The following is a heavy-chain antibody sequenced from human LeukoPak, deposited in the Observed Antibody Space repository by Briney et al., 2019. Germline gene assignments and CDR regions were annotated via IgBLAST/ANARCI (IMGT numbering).Heavy chain of an antibody. CDR2: ISGSGGST. CDR3: ARHRSSWLIDY. D-gene: IGHD6-6*01. J-gene: IGHJ4*02. CDR1: GFTFSSYA. Sequence: GGSLRLSCAASGFTFSSYAMSWVRQAPGKGLEWVSVISGSGGSTYYADSVKGRFTISRDNSKNTVYLQMNSLRAEDTAVYYCARHRSSWLIDYWGQGTLVTVSS. V-gene: IGHV3-23*01.